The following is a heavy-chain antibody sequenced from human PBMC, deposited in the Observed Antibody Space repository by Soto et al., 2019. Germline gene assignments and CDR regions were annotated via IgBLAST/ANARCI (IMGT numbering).Heavy chain of an antibody. CDR2: IHSTGST. J-gene: IGHJ4*02. CDR1: GDSISTSDHY. Sequence: VQLQESGPGMVRPSQTLSLSCSVSGDSISTSDHYWSWIRQAPGKGLEWIGYIHSTGSTSYSPSLKDRVIMSVDMTNNQSALNLRSVTAADTALYYCARRADCGSGCYSVYFDSWGQRTLVSVSA. CDR3: ARRADCGSGCYSVYFDS. D-gene: IGHD2-21*02. V-gene: IGHV4-30-4*01.